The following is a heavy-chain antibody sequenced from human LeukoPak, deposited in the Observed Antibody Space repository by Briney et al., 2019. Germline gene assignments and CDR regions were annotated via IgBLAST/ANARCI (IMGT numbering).Heavy chain of an antibody. CDR2: IYPGDSAT. D-gene: IGHD5/OR15-5a*01. Sequence: GESLKFSCKGSGSSSTSYWIGWVRQLPGKGLEWMWIIYPGDSATSYKTSLRGQVTISADKSISTAYLQWSSLKASDAAMYYCAREYSVYDAHFDDWGQGTLVTVSS. J-gene: IGHJ4*02. CDR3: AREYSVYDAHFDD. CDR1: GSSSTSYW. V-gene: IGHV5-51*01.